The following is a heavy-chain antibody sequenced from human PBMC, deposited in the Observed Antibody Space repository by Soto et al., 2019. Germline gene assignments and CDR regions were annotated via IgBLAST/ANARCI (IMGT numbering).Heavy chain of an antibody. CDR1: GFTFSSYG. CDR2: IWYDGSNK. V-gene: IGHV3-33*01. Sequence: VQLVESGGGVVQPGRSLRLSCAASGFTFSSYGMHWVRQAPGKGLEWVAVIWYDGSNKYYADSVKGRFTISRDNSKNTLYLQMNSLRAEDTAVYYCARDPGDYGDYVPLFFDYWGQGTLVTVSS. D-gene: IGHD4-17*01. CDR3: ARDPGDYGDYVPLFFDY. J-gene: IGHJ4*02.